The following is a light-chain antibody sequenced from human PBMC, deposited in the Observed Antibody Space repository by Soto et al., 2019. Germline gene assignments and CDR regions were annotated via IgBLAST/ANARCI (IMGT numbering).Light chain of an antibody. CDR2: WAS. CDR3: QQCYSTPPT. J-gene: IGKJ2*01. Sequence: DIVMTQSPDSLAVSLGERATINCKSSQSLLYSSNNKNYLAWYQQKPGQTPKLLIYWASSRESGVPDRFSGSGSGTDFTLTISSLRAEDVAVYYCQQCYSTPPTFGQGTKLEIK. V-gene: IGKV4-1*01. CDR1: QSLLYSSNNKNY.